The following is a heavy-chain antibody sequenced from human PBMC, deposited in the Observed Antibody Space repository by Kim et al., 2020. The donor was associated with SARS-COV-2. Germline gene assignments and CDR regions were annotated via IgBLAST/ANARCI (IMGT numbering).Heavy chain of an antibody. CDR3: ARDRELLLRSDYYYGMDV. Sequence: SETLSLTCTVSGGSISSYYWSWIRQPPGKGLEWIGYIYYSGSTNYNPSLKSRVTISVDTSKNQFSLKLSSVTAADTAVYYCARDRELLLRSDYYYGMDVWGQGTTVTVSS. CDR1: GGSISSYY. CDR2: IYYSGST. J-gene: IGHJ6*02. V-gene: IGHV4-59*01. D-gene: IGHD2-15*01.